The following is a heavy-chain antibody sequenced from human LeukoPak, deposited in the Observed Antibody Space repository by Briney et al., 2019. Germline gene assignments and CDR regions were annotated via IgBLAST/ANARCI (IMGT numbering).Heavy chain of an antibody. CDR3: ARDRYDFWSGYYTPAAFDI. Sequence: SQTLSLTCTVSGGSISSGSYYWSWIRQPAGKGLEWIGRIYTSGSTNYNPSLKSRVTISVDTSKNQFSLKLTSVTAADTAVYYCARDRYDFWSGYYTPAAFDIWGQGTMVTVSS. CDR2: IYTSGST. D-gene: IGHD3-3*01. CDR1: GGSISSGSYY. J-gene: IGHJ3*02. V-gene: IGHV4-61*02.